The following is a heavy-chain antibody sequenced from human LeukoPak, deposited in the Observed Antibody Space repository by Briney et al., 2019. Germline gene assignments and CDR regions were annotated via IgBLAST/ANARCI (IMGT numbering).Heavy chain of an antibody. J-gene: IGHJ6*02. V-gene: IGHV1-69*04. CDR1: GGTFSSYV. Sequence: AASVKVSCKASGGTFSSYVISWVRQAPGQGLEWMGRIIPILGIANYAQKFQGRVAITADKSTSTAYMELSSLRSEDTAMYYCARGRGSGSYLYYYYGMDVWGQGTTVTVSS. D-gene: IGHD1-26*01. CDR2: IIPILGIA. CDR3: ARGRGSGSYLYYYYGMDV.